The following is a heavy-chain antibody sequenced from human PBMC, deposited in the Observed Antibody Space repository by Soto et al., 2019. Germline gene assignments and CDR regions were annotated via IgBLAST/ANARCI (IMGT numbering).Heavy chain of an antibody. V-gene: IGHV4-30-2*01. Sequence: PSETLSLTCAVSGGSISSGGYSWSWIRQPPGKGLEWIGYIYHSGSTYYNPSLKSRVTISVDRSKNQFSLKVNSVTAADTAVYYCARVPDYYETTGYFYFDTWGQGTLVTVSS. CDR1: GGSISSGGYS. J-gene: IGHJ4*02. D-gene: IGHD3-22*01. CDR3: ARVPDYYETTGYFYFDT. CDR2: IYHSGST.